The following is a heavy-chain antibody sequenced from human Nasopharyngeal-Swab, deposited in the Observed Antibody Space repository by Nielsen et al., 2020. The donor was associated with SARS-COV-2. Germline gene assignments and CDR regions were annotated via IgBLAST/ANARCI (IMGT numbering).Heavy chain of an antibody. Sequence: GESLKISCAASGFTFSSYSMNWVRRAPGKGLEWVSSISSSSSYIYYADSVKGRFTISRDNAKNSLYLQMNSLRAEDTAVYYCARNPPPYSSSWYSAYYYGMDVWGQGTTVTVSS. J-gene: IGHJ6*02. D-gene: IGHD6-13*01. CDR1: GFTFSSYS. CDR3: ARNPPPYSSSWYSAYYYGMDV. CDR2: ISSSSSYI. V-gene: IGHV3-21*01.